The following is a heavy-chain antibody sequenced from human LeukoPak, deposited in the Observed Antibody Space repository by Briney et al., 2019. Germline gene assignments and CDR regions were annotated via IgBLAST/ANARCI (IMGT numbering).Heavy chain of an antibody. CDR3: ARGRDDYGDYRNWFDP. Sequence: ASVKVSCKASGYTFTSYGINWVRQATGQGLEWMGSMNPNSGNTGYAQKFQGRVTMTRNTSISTAYMELSSLRSEDTAVYYCARGRDDYGDYRNWFDPWGQGTLVTVSS. CDR2: MNPNSGNT. D-gene: IGHD4-17*01. V-gene: IGHV1-8*01. CDR1: GYTFTSYG. J-gene: IGHJ5*02.